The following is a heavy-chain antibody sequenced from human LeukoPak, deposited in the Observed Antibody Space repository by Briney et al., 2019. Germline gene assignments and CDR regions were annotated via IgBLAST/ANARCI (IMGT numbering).Heavy chain of an antibody. Sequence: GGSLRLSCAASGFTFSSYAMHWVRQAPGKGLEYVSAISSNGGSTYYANSVKGRFTISRDNSKNTLYLQMGSLRAEDMAVYYCARDGDETPDYYGSGIRGDAFDIWGQGTMVTVSS. CDR2: ISSNGGST. V-gene: IGHV3-64*01. CDR1: GFTFSSYA. J-gene: IGHJ3*02. CDR3: ARDGDETPDYYGSGIRGDAFDI. D-gene: IGHD3-10*01.